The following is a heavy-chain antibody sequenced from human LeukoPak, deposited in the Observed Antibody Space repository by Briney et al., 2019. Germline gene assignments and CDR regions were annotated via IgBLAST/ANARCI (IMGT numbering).Heavy chain of an antibody. CDR3: ARGTRGYGRYYYYGMDV. D-gene: IGHD5-12*01. J-gene: IGHJ6*02. CDR2: INHSGST. V-gene: IGHV4-34*01. CDR1: GGSISSYY. Sequence: SETLSLTCTVSGGSISSYYWSWIRQPPGKGLEWIGEINHSGSTNYNPSLKGRVTISADTSKNQFSLKLSSVTAADTAVYYCARGTRGYGRYYYYGMDVWGQGTTVTVSS.